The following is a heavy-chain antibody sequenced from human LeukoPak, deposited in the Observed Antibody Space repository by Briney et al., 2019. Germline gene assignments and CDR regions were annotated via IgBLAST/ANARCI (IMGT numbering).Heavy chain of an antibody. CDR3: ARGIPAAGPPDY. CDR2: IIPIFGTA. J-gene: IGHJ4*02. Sequence: SVKVSCKASGGTFSSYAISWVRQAPGQGLEWMGGIIPIFGTANYAQKFQGRVTITADESTSTAYMELSSLRSEDTAVYYCARGIPAAGPPDYWGQGTLVTVSS. D-gene: IGHD6-13*01. V-gene: IGHV1-69*13. CDR1: GGTFSSYA.